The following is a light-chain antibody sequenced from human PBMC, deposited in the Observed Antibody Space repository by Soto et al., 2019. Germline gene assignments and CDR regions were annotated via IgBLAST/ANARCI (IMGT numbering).Light chain of an antibody. Sequence: QSALTQPPSASGSPGQSVTISCTGTSSDVGAYNYVSWYQQHPGKAPKVMIYEVTKRPSGVPYRFSGSKSGNTASLTVSGLLAEDEADYYCTSYAGNNNFEVFGTGTKVTVL. CDR3: TSYAGNNNFEV. CDR1: SSDVGAYNY. V-gene: IGLV2-8*01. J-gene: IGLJ1*01. CDR2: EVT.